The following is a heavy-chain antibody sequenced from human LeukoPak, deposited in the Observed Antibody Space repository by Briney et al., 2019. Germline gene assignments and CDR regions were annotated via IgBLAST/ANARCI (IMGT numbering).Heavy chain of an antibody. D-gene: IGHD2-8*01. CDR3: ASAPNDYFFDY. CDR2: IYYSGST. V-gene: IGHV4-59*01. CDR1: GGSISSYY. Sequence: PSETLSLTCTVSGGSISSYYWSWIRQPPGKGLEWIGYIYYSGSTNYNPSLKSRVTISIDTSKNQFSLKLSAVTAADTAVYYCASAPNDYFFDYWGQGNLVTVSS. J-gene: IGHJ4*02.